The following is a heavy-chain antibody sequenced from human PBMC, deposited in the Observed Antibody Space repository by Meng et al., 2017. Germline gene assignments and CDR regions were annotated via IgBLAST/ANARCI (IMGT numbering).Heavy chain of an antibody. CDR3: ARDRSGWYSGRGPFDY. D-gene: IGHD6-19*01. Sequence: VQLTQPGPELVKPSPTLSLTWATSGDSVSGNSAAWNWIRQSPSRGLEWLGRTYYRSKWYNDYAVSVKSRITINPDTSKNQFSLQLNSVTSEDTAVYYCARDRSGWYSGRGPFDYWGQGTLVTVSS. CDR2: TYYRSKWYN. V-gene: IGHV6-1*01. J-gene: IGHJ4*02. CDR1: GDSVSGNSAA.